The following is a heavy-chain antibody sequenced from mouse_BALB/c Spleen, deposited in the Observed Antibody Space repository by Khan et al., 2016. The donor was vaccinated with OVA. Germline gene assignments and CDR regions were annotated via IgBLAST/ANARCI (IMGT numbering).Heavy chain of an antibody. D-gene: IGHD4-1*01. CDR3: ASELGRYYAMDY. Sequence: EVQLQESGPGLVKPSQSLSLTCTVTGYSITSDYAWNWIRQFPGNKLEWMGYISYSDTTTYNPSLKSRTSITRDKSKNQFFLHLNSMTTEDTATYYCASELGRYYAMDYWGQGTSVTVSS. CDR2: ISYSDTT. CDR1: GYSITSDYA. V-gene: IGHV3-2*02. J-gene: IGHJ4*01.